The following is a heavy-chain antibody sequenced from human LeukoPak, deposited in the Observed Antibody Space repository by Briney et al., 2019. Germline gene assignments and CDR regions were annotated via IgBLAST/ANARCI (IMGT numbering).Heavy chain of an antibody. V-gene: IGHV1-18*01. CDR3: ARYDTDVLFGYYYFDY. J-gene: IGHJ4*01. CDR1: GYNMDNSG. CDR2: ISAYSGDP. Sequence: ASVKDSCKASGYNMDNSGIAWVRPAPGQGLEWMGWISAYSGDPNYAQKFQGRVTLTTAYMELRNLRSDDTAVYYCARYDTDVLFGYYYFDYWGQGALVTVSS. D-gene: IGHD3-9*01.